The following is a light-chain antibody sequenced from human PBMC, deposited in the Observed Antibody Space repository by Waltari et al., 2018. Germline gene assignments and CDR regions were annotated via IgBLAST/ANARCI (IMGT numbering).Light chain of an antibody. Sequence: QSALTQPASVSGSPGQLITISCIGTSSDIGGYNYVPWYQQHPGKAPKVMIYDVTKRPSGVSNRFSGSKSGSTASLTISGLQAEDEADYYCSSYTSSNTWVFGGGTKLTVL. CDR3: SSYTSSNTWV. V-gene: IGLV2-14*01. CDR1: SSDIGGYNY. J-gene: IGLJ3*02. CDR2: DVT.